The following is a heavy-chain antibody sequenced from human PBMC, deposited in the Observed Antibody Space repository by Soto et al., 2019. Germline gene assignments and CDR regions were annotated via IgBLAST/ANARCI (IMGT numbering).Heavy chain of an antibody. Sequence: QITLKESGPTQVKPAQALTLTCTFSGFSLSTNGVGVGWIRQPPGKALEWLALIYRDDDKRYSPSLRSRLYITKDTSRYQVLSTRVYMYPLDTATCYCAHSRANDYVLDYWGQGPLVTVSS. D-gene: IGHD3-16*01. V-gene: IGHV2-5*02. CDR2: IYRDDDK. CDR1: GFSLSTNGVG. J-gene: IGHJ4*02. CDR3: AHSRANDYVLDY.